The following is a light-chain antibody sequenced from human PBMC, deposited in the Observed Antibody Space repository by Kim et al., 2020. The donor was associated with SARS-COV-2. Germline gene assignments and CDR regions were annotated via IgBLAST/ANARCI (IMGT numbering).Light chain of an antibody. CDR2: YDS. V-gene: IGLV3-21*04. Sequence: APGKTARITCGGNNIGSKSVHWYQQKPGQAPALVIYYDSDRPSGIPERFSGSNSGNTATLTISRVEAGDEADYYCQVWDSSSDHPVFGGGTKLTVL. CDR1: NIGSKS. CDR3: QVWDSSSDHPV. J-gene: IGLJ3*02.